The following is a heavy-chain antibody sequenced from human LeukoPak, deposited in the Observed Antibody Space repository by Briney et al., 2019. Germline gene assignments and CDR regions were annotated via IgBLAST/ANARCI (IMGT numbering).Heavy chain of an antibody. Sequence: SVKVSCKASGGTFSSYAISWVRQAPGQGLEWMGGIIPIFGTTNYAQKFQGRVTITADESTSTAYMELSSLRSEDTAVYYCARSAIVVVKGAYYFDYWGQGTLVTVSS. D-gene: IGHD3-22*01. V-gene: IGHV1-69*13. CDR1: GGTFSSYA. CDR3: ARSAIVVVKGAYYFDY. J-gene: IGHJ4*02. CDR2: IIPIFGTT.